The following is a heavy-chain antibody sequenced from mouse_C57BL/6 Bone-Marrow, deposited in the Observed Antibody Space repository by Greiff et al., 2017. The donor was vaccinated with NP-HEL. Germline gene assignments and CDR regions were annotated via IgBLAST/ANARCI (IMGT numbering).Heavy chain of an antibody. Sequence: QVHVKQSGAELARPGASVKLSCKASGYTFTSYGISWVKQRTGQGLEWIGEIYPRSGNTYYNEKFKGKATLTADKSSSTAYMELRSLTSEDSAVYFCARSGYYGSSYGNWYFDVWGTGTTVTVSS. CDR2: IYPRSGNT. CDR3: ARSGYYGSSYGNWYFDV. J-gene: IGHJ1*03. D-gene: IGHD1-1*01. CDR1: GYTFTSYG. V-gene: IGHV1-81*01.